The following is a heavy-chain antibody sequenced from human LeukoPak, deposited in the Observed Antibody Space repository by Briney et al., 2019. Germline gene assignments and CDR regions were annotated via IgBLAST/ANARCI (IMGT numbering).Heavy chain of an antibody. D-gene: IGHD2-15*01. Sequence: GGSLRLSCAATGFPLSSYSINWVRQAPGKGLEWVSYISSSGSAIYYVDSVKGRFTVSRDNAKNSLFLQMNSPRAEDTAVYYCVRVKGSYFDYWGQGALVTVSS. CDR2: ISSSGSAI. CDR3: VRVKGSYFDY. J-gene: IGHJ4*02. V-gene: IGHV3-48*01. CDR1: GFPLSSYS.